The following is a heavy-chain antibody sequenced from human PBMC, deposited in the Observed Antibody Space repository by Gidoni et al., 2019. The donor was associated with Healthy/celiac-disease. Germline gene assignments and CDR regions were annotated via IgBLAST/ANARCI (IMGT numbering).Heavy chain of an antibody. J-gene: IGHJ4*02. CDR1: GFPFSSYA. CDR3: ARRFLGGLSY. D-gene: IGHD3-16*01. CDR2: ISYDGSNK. V-gene: IGHV3-30-3*01. Sequence: QVQLVESGGGVVQPGRSLRLSCAASGFPFSSYAMHWVRQAPGKGLEWVAVISYDGSNKYYADSVKGRFTISRDNSKNTLYLQMNSLRAEDTAVYYCARRFLGGLSYWGQGTLVTVSS.